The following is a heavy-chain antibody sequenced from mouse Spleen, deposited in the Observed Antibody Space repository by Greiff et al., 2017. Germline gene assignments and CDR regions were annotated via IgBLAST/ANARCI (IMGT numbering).Heavy chain of an antibody. Sequence: EVQLQQSGPELVKPGASVKIPCKASGYTFTDYNMDWVKQSHGKSLEWIGDINPNNGGTIYNQKFKGKATLTVDKSSSTAYMELRSLTSEDTAVYYCARFGWLLRGGYYAMDYWGQGTSVTVSS. J-gene: IGHJ4*01. CDR1: GYTFTDYN. V-gene: IGHV1-18*01. CDR3: ARFGWLLRGGYYAMDY. CDR2: INPNNGGT. D-gene: IGHD2-3*01.